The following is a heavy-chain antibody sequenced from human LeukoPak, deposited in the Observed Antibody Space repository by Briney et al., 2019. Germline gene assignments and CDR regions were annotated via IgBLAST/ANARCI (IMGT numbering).Heavy chain of an antibody. J-gene: IGHJ6*03. D-gene: IGHD2-2*01. CDR1: GGSISRSSYY. CDR2: IYYSGST. V-gene: IGHV4-39*01. Sequence: SETLSLTCTVSGGSISRSSYYWGWIRQPPGKGLEWIGSIYYSGSTYYNPSLKSRVTISVDTSKNQFSLKLSSVTAADTAVYYCARVIYCSSTSCYLHYYYYMDVWGKGTTVTVSS. CDR3: ARVIYCSSTSCYLHYYYYMDV.